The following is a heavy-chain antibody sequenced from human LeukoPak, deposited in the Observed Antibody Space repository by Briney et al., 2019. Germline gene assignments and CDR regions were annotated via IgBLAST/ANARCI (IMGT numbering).Heavy chain of an antibody. CDR3: ARVSAYCGGDCYLVFDY. V-gene: IGHV1-2*02. D-gene: IGHD2-21*02. J-gene: IGHJ4*02. Sequence: ASVKVSCKASGYTFTGYYMHWVRQAPGQGLEWTGWINPNSGGTNYAQKFQGRVTMTRDTSISTAYMELSRLRSDDTAVYYCARVSAYCGGDCYLVFDYWGQGTLVTVSS. CDR1: GYTFTGYY. CDR2: INPNSGGT.